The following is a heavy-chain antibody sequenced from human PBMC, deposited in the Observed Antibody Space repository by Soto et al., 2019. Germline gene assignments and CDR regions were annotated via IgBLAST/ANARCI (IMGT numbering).Heavy chain of an antibody. J-gene: IGHJ5*02. CDR1: GGSISSSNW. CDR2: IYHSGST. CDR3: ARDLRIAAAGTMAGFDP. V-gene: IGHV4-4*02. Sequence: PSETLSLTCAVSGGSISSSNWWSWVRQPPGKGLEWIGEIYHSGSTNYNPSLKSRVTISVDKSKNQFSLKLSSVTAADTAVYYCARDLRIAAAGTMAGFDPWGQGTLVTVSS. D-gene: IGHD6-13*01.